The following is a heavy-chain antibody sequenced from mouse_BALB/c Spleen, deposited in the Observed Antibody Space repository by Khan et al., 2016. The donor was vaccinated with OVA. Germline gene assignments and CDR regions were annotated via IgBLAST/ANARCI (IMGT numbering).Heavy chain of an antibody. D-gene: IGHD1-1*01. Sequence: VQLKQSGPELVKPGASVKTSCKASGYTFTNYIIHWVKQKPGQGLEWIGYINPHNDGTKYNEKFKGKATLTSDKSSSTASMELSGLTSADAAVSYCARVYGSSFWCAYWGQGTPVTVSA. CDR2: INPHNDGT. CDR3: ARVYGSSFWCAY. V-gene: IGHV1S136*01. CDR1: GYTFTNYI. J-gene: IGHJ3*01.